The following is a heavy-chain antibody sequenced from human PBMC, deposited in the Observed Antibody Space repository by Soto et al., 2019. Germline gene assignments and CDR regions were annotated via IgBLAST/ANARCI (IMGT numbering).Heavy chain of an antibody. D-gene: IGHD5-12*01. CDR2: IAYTGIT. Sequence: QVQLQESGPGLLKPSETLSLTCSVSGGPIRSYYLGWVRQAPGKGLEWIAYIAYTGITGYNPSLRSRVTISGDTSQNLFSLKMTSVTAADTAVYYCAREGFSGYEALDYWGQGILVTVSS. CDR3: AREGFSGYEALDY. CDR1: GGPIRSYY. V-gene: IGHV4-59*01. J-gene: IGHJ4*02.